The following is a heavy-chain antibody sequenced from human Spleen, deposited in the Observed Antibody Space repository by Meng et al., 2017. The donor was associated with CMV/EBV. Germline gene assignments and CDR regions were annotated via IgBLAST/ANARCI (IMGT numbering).Heavy chain of an antibody. CDR2: IYYSGST. V-gene: IGHV4-30-4*08. Sequence: LRLSCTVSGGSISSGDYYWSWIRQPPGKGLEWIGYIYYSGSTYYNPSLKSRLTISVDTSKNQFSLKLSSVTAADTAVYYCAKALGTPNYFDYWGQGTLVTVSS. CDR1: GGSISSGDYY. CDR3: AKALGTPNYFDY. J-gene: IGHJ4*02. D-gene: IGHD1-26*01.